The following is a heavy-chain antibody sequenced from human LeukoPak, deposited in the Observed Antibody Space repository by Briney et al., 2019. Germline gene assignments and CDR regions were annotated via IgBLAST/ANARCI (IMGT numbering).Heavy chain of an antibody. CDR1: GFTFDDYG. D-gene: IGHD4-17*01. J-gene: IGHJ4*02. CDR2: IHWNGGYT. CDR3: ARDKDYGDPEAYFDY. V-gene: IGHV3-20*04. Sequence: GGSLRLSCAASGFTFDDYGMSWVRQAPGKGLEWVSGIHWNGGYTGYVDSVKGRFTISRDNAKNSLHLQMNSLRAEDTALYYCARDKDYGDPEAYFDYWGQGTLVTVSS.